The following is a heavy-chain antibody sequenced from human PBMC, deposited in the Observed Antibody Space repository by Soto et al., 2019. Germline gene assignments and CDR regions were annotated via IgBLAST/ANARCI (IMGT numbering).Heavy chain of an antibody. Sequence: GGSLRLSCAASGFTVSSNYMSWVRQAPGKGLEWVSVIYSGGSTYYADSVKGRFTISRDNSKNTLYLQMNSLRAEDTAVYYCARVRGRYCSGGSCYPPGDPWGQGTLVTVSS. CDR1: GFTVSSNY. CDR2: IYSGGST. V-gene: IGHV3-66*01. CDR3: ARVRGRYCSGGSCYPPGDP. J-gene: IGHJ5*02. D-gene: IGHD2-15*01.